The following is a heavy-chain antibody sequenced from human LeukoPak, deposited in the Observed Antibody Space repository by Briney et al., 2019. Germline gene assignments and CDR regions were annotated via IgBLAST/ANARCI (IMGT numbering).Heavy chain of an antibody. CDR1: GFTFSSYA. V-gene: IGHV3-23*01. CDR3: AKDPREGSGSYQYYFDY. D-gene: IGHD1-26*01. Sequence: SGGSLRLSCAASGFTFSSYAMSWVRQAPGKGLEWVSAISGSGGSTYYADSVKGRFTISRDNSKNTLYLQMNSLRAEDTAVYYCAKDPREGSGSYQYYFDYWGQGTLVTVSS. CDR2: ISGSGGST. J-gene: IGHJ4*02.